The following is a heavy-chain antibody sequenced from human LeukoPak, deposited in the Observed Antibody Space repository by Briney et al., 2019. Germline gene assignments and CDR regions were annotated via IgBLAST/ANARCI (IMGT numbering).Heavy chain of an antibody. J-gene: IGHJ6*03. CDR2: IYTSGSI. D-gene: IGHD3-10*01. Sequence: SETLSLTCTVSGGSISSYYWSWIRQPPGKGLEWIGYIYTSGSINYNPSLKSRVTISVDTSKNQFSLKLSSVTAADTAVYYCARQTGGYMDVWSKGTTVTVSS. V-gene: IGHV4-4*09. CDR1: GGSISSYY. CDR3: ARQTGGYMDV.